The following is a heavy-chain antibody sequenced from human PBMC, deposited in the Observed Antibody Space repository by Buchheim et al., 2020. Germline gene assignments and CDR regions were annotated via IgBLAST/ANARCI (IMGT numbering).Heavy chain of an antibody. CDR1: GGSISSSSYY. D-gene: IGHD3-22*01. V-gene: IGHV4-39*01. J-gene: IGHJ4*02. CDR3: ARHTGYYDSGNEYFDY. CDR2: IYYSGST. Sequence: QLQLQESGPGLVKPSETLSLTCTVSGGSISSSSYYWGWIRQPPGKGLEWIGSIYYSGSTYYNPSLKSRVTISVDTSKNQFSLKLSSVTAADTAVYYCARHTGYYDSGNEYFDYWGQGTL.